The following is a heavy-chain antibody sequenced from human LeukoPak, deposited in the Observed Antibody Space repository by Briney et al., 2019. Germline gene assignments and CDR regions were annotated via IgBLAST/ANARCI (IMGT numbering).Heavy chain of an antibody. V-gene: IGHV4-4*07. D-gene: IGHD3-22*01. J-gene: IGHJ5*02. Sequence: SETPSLTCTVSGGSISSYYWSWIRQPAGKGLEWIGRIYTSGSTNYNPSLKSRVTMSVDTSKNQFSLKLSSVTAADTAVYYCARDHRQGPYYYDSSGYYYKYWFDPWGQGTLVTVSS. CDR1: GGSISSYY. CDR3: ARDHRQGPYYYDSSGYYYKYWFDP. CDR2: IYTSGST.